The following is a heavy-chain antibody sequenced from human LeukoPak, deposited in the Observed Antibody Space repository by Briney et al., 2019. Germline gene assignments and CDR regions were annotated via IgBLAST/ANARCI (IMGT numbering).Heavy chain of an antibody. Sequence: PGGSLRLFCVASGITFSTYAMSWVRQAPGKGLEWVSVISSSGSSTYYADSVKGRFTISRDNSKNTLYLQMNSLRAEDTAVYYCARDRIYCSSTSCYTPDYYYYGMDVWGQGTTVTVSS. D-gene: IGHD2-2*02. CDR1: GITFSTYA. V-gene: IGHV3-23*01. CDR3: ARDRIYCSSTSCYTPDYYYYGMDV. CDR2: ISSSGSST. J-gene: IGHJ6*02.